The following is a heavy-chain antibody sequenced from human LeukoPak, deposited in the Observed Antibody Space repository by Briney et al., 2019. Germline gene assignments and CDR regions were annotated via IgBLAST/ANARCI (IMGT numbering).Heavy chain of an antibody. V-gene: IGHV5-51*01. CDR2: IYPGDSDT. J-gene: IGHJ4*02. CDR3: ARAPGRYYDSSGLVDY. D-gene: IGHD3-22*01. CDR1: GYSFTSYW. Sequence: GESLKISCQGSGYSFTSYWIGWVRQMPGKGLEWMGIIYPGDSDTRYSPSFQGQVTISSDKSISTAYLQWSSLKASDTAMYYCARAPGRYYDSSGLVDYWGQGTLVTVSS.